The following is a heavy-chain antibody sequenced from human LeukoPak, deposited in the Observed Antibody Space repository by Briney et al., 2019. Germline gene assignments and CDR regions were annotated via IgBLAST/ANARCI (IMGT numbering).Heavy chain of an antibody. J-gene: IGHJ4*02. CDR3: AREVGPIDN. CDR2: ISGSGDIT. D-gene: IGHD2-2*01. CDR1: GFTFSRYD. Sequence: GGSLRLSCAASGFTFSRYDLSWVRQAPGKGLEWVSYISGSGDITYYADSVKGRFTISRDNSKNTLYLQMNSLRVDDTAVYYCAREVGPIDNWGQGTLVTVSS. V-gene: IGHV3-23*01.